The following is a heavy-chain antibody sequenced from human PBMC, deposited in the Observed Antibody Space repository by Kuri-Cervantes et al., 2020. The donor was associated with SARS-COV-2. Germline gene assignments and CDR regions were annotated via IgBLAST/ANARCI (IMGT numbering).Heavy chain of an antibody. CDR3: ARVRSWDEYFDY. Sequence: GESLKISCAASGFSFSDYYMSWVRQAPGKGLEWVSYSSSSGSTIYYADSVKGRFTISRDNAKRSLYLQMNSLRAEDTAVYYCARVRSWDEYFDYWGQGTLVTVSS. J-gene: IGHJ4*02. CDR1: GFSFSDYY. D-gene: IGHD6-13*01. V-gene: IGHV3-11*04. CDR2: SSSSGSTI.